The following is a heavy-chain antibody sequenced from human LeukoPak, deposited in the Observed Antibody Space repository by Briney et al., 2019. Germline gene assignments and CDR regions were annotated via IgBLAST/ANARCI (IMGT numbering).Heavy chain of an antibody. CDR2: ISDSGGST. J-gene: IGHJ6*02. CDR3: ARGYSFGPYGMDV. CDR1: GFPFSSYA. D-gene: IGHD2-15*01. Sequence: GGCLRLSCSASGFPFSSYAMHWVRQAPGKGLEYVSAISDSGGSTYYADSVKGRFTISRDNSKITLYLQMSSLRAEDTAVYFCARGYSFGPYGMDVWGQGTTVTVSS. V-gene: IGHV3-64D*09.